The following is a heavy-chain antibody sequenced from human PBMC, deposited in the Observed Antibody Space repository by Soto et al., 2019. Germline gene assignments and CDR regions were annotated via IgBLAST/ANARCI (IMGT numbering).Heavy chain of an antibody. V-gene: IGHV1-3*01. CDR1: GYTFTSYA. CDR3: AREFSDDSSGYYYAGPGAFDI. CDR2: INAGNGNT. Sequence: ASVKVSCKASGYTFTSYAMHWVRQAPGQRLEWMGWINAGNGNTKYSQKFQGRVTMTRDTSTSTVYMELSSLRSEDTAVYYCAREFSDDSSGYYYAGPGAFDIWGQGTMVTVSS. J-gene: IGHJ3*02. D-gene: IGHD3-22*01.